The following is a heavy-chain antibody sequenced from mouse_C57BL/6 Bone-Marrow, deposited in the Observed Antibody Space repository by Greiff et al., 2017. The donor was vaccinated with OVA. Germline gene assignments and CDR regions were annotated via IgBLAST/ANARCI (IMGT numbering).Heavy chain of an antibody. CDR1: GYTFTSYW. D-gene: IGHD1-1*01. CDR3: ARSRGILRAWFAY. CDR2: INPSNGGT. V-gene: IGHV1-53*01. J-gene: IGHJ3*01. Sequence: QVHVKQPGTELVKPGASVKLSCKASGYTFTSYWMHWVKQRPVQGLEWIGNINPSNGGTNYNEKFKSKATLTVDKSSSTAYMQLSSLTSEDSAVYYCARSRGILRAWFAYWGQGTLVTVSA.